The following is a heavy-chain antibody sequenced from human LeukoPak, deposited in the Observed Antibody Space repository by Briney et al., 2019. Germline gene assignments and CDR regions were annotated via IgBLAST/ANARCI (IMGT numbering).Heavy chain of an antibody. CDR2: IYNSGST. CDR1: GDSISSSKYY. J-gene: IGHJ3*02. D-gene: IGHD3-22*01. V-gene: IGHV4-39*07. CDR3: ARGPYSYDSSGAFDI. Sequence: PSETLSLTCTVSGDSISSSKYYWAWIRQPPGRGLEWIGSIYNSGSTYYNPSLKSRVTISVDTSKNQFSLKLSSVTAADTAVYFCARGPYSYDSSGAFDIWGQGTMVTVSS.